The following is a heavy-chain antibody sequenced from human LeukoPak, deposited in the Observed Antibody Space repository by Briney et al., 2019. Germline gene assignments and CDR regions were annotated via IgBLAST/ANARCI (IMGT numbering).Heavy chain of an antibody. D-gene: IGHD2-2*01. CDR1: GYTFTSYG. CDR2: ISAYNGNT. Sequence: ASVKVSCKASGYTFTSYGISWVRQAPGQGLEWMGWISAYNGNTNYAQKLQGRVTMTTDTSTSTAYMELRSLRSDDTAVYYCARAIVYCSSTSCPSGGFDYWGQGTLVTVSS. V-gene: IGHV1-18*01. CDR3: ARAIVYCSSTSCPSGGFDY. J-gene: IGHJ4*02.